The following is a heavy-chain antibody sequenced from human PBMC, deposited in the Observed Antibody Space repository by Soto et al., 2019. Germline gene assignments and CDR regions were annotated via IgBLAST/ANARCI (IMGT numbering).Heavy chain of an antibody. Sequence: ASVKVSCKASGYTFTSYDINWVRQATGQGLEWMGWMNPNSGNTGYAQKFQDRVTLTRNTSISTAYMELSSLRSEDTAVYYCARVLSWASYYDFWSGYYNYYYYGMDVWGQGTTVTVS. CDR3: ARVLSWASYYDFWSGYYNYYYYGMDV. J-gene: IGHJ6*02. CDR2: MNPNSGNT. V-gene: IGHV1-8*01. D-gene: IGHD3-3*01. CDR1: GYTFTSYD.